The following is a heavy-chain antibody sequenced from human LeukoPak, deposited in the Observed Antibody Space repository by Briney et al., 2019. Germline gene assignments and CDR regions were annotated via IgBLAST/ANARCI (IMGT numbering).Heavy chain of an antibody. CDR3: ARETRGYSGYSYYYYMDV. CDR1: GYSISSGYY. J-gene: IGHJ6*03. V-gene: IGHV4-38-2*02. Sequence: PSETLSLTCTVSGYSISSGYYWGWIRQPPGKGLEWIGSIYHSGSTYYNPSLKSRVTMSVDTSKNQFSLKLSSVTAADTAVYYCARETRGYSGYSYYYYMDVWGKGTTVTVSS. D-gene: IGHD5-12*01. CDR2: IYHSGST.